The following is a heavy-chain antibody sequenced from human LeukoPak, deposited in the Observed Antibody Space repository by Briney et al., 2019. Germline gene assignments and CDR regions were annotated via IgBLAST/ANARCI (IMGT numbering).Heavy chain of an antibody. D-gene: IGHD3-22*01. CDR3: ARAVTMIVVDYSWDAFDI. CDR1: GGSFSGYY. Sequence: SETLSLTCAVYGGSFSGYYWIWIRQPPGEGLEWIAEIDHSGSTNYNPSLKSRVTMSVDTSKNQFSLKLSSVTAADTAVYYCARAVTMIVVDYSWDAFDIWGQGTMVTVSS. J-gene: IGHJ3*02. V-gene: IGHV4-34*01. CDR2: IDHSGST.